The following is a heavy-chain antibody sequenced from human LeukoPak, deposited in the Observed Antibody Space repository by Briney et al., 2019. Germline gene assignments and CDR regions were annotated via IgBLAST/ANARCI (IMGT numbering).Heavy chain of an antibody. CDR2: IYYSGST. Sequence: SQTLSLTCTVSGGSISSGGYYWSWTRQHPGKGLEWIGYIYYSGSTYYNPSLKSRVTISVDTSKNQFSLKLSSVTAADTAVYYCARGSLSEFDPWGQGTLVTASS. CDR3: ARGSLSEFDP. D-gene: IGHD1-26*01. J-gene: IGHJ5*02. CDR1: GGSISSGGYY. V-gene: IGHV4-31*03.